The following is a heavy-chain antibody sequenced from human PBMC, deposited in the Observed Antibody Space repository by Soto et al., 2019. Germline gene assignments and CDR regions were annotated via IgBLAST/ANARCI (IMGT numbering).Heavy chain of an antibody. V-gene: IGHV4-34*01. J-gene: IGHJ6*03. D-gene: IGHD2-2*01. CDR2: INHSGST. CDR3: ARGGYCSSTSCLGNYCYYYKDV. Sequence: SETLSLTCAVYGGSFSGYYWSWIRQPPGKGLEWIGEINHSGSTNYNPSLKSRVTISVDTSKNQFSLKLSSVTAADTAVYYCARGGYCSSTSCLGNYCYYYKDVWGKGTTVTVSS. CDR1: GGSFSGYY.